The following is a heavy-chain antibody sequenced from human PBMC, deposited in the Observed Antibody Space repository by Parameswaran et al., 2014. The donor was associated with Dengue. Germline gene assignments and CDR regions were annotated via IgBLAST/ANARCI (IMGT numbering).Heavy chain of an antibody. D-gene: IGHD1-14*01. V-gene: IGHV3-53*01. CDR3: ARETDNVAFDM. CDR2: IYTGDAA. J-gene: IGHJ3*02. Sequence: WIRQPPGKGLEWVSVIYTGDAALYADSVKGRFIISRDTSRNTLYLQMNSLRVEDTAMYFCARETDNVAFDMWGQGTMVTVSS.